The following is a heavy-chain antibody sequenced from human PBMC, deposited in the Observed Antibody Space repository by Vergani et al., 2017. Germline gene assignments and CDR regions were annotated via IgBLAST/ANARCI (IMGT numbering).Heavy chain of an antibody. CDR1: GFTFSNYG. V-gene: IGHV3-21*01. J-gene: IGHJ6*02. Sequence: VQLVESGGGVVQPGRSLRLSCAASGFTFSNYGMQWVRQAPGKGLEWVSSISSSSRYIYYADSVKGRFNISRDNAKNSLYLQMNSLRAEDTAVYYCARVIIKGNSSGWFPTIYYYYYGMDVWGQGTTVTVSS. D-gene: IGHD6-19*01. CDR3: ARVIIKGNSSGWFPTIYYYYYGMDV. CDR2: ISSSSRYI.